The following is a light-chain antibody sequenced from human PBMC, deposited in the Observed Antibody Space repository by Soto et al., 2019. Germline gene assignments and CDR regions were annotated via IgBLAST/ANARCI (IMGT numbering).Light chain of an antibody. J-gene: IGLJ1*01. V-gene: IGLV2-8*01. CDR1: KNDIGVYDF. Sequence: QSALGQTPSASGSPGQSVTISCTGTKNDIGVYDFVSWYQHHPGKAPRLIIYEVVQRPSGVPDRFSGSKSGNTASLTVSGLQAADEADYFCKSYAGSNTYVFGSGTKVTVL. CDR3: KSYAGSNTYV. CDR2: EVV.